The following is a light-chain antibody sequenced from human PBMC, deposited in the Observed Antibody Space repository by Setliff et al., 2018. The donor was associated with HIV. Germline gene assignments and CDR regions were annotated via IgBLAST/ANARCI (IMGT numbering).Light chain of an antibody. V-gene: IGLV2-14*01. Sequence: QSVLTHPASVSGSPGQSITISCTGTSSDVGGYNYVSWYQQHPGNAPKLMIFEVSNRPSGVSNRFSGSKPGNTASLTISGLQAEDEADYYCSSYTSSSLYVFGTGTKVTVL. CDR2: EVS. J-gene: IGLJ1*01. CDR1: SSDVGGYNY. CDR3: SSYTSSSLYV.